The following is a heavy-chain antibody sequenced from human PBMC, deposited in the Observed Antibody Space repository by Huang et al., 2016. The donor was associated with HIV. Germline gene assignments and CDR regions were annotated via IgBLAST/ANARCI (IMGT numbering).Heavy chain of an antibody. CDR3: AKESRWFSDFDQ. D-gene: IGHD2-15*01. V-gene: IGHV3-30*18. J-gene: IGHJ5*02. CDR2: ISYDGRRD. Sequence: QVQLVESGGGVVQPGTSLRLSCAASGLIFSNFGMHWVRQAPGKGLEWVAVISYDGRRDRYSDSVKGRFTISRDNDKNTLSLEMNRLRHDDTAVYYCAKESRWFSDFDQWGQGTLVTVSS. CDR1: GLIFSNFG.